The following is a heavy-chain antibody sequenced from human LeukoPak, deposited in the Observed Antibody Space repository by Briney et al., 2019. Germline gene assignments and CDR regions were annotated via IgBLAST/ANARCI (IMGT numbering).Heavy chain of an antibody. D-gene: IGHD5-12*01. V-gene: IGHV3-53*01. CDR1: GFTVSSNY. Sequence: GGSLRLSCAASGFTVSSNYMSWVRQAPGKGPEWVSVIYSGGSTYYADSVKGRFTISRDNSKNTLYLQMNSLRAEDTAVYYCARDPRGYERAFDIWGQGTMVTVSS. J-gene: IGHJ3*02. CDR2: IYSGGST. CDR3: ARDPRGYERAFDI.